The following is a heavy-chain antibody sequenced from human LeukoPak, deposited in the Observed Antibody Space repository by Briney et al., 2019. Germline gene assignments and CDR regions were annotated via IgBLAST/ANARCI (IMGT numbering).Heavy chain of an antibody. D-gene: IGHD2-2*01. CDR3: AREVVVPAATYFDY. CDR1: GGSISSGGYY. J-gene: IGHJ4*02. CDR2: IYYSGST. Sequence: PSQTLSFTCTVSGGSISSGGYYWSWIRQHPGKGLEWIGYIYYSGSTYYNPSLKSRVTISVDTSKNQFSLKLSSVTAADTAVYYCAREVVVPAATYFDYWGQGTLVTVSS. V-gene: IGHV4-31*03.